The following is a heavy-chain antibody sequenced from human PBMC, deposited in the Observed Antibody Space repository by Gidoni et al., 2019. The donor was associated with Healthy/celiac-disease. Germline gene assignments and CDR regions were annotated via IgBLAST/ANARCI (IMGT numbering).Heavy chain of an antibody. V-gene: IGHV3-49*05. CDR2: IRSKADGGTT. Sequence: EVQLVESGGVLVKPVRSLRLSCTASGFTFGHYAMRWFRQAPGKGLEWVGLIRSKADGGTTEYAASVKGRFTISRDDSKSIAYLKMNSLKTEDTAVYYCTRVGDSYGGHQGDYFDYWGQGTLVTVSS. D-gene: IGHD5-18*01. CDR3: TRVGDSYGGHQGDYFDY. CDR1: GFTFGHYA. J-gene: IGHJ4*02.